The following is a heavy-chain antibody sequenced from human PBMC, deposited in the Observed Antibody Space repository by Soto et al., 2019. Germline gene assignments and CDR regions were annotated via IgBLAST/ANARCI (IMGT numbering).Heavy chain of an antibody. J-gene: IGHJ6*01. CDR1: GYTFTGYG. CDR3: ARDRVTVALFQSDYGLDV. D-gene: IGHD3-16*02. V-gene: IGHV1-18*01. Sequence: VQLVQSGAEVKKPGASVKVSCKPSGYTFTGYGISWVRQAPGQGREWMGWISPYSGNTVYAQKFQDRVTMTTDTATTTAYREPWSLRSAESGEYDCARDRVTVALFQSDYGLDVWGQGTTVIVSS. CDR2: ISPYSGNT.